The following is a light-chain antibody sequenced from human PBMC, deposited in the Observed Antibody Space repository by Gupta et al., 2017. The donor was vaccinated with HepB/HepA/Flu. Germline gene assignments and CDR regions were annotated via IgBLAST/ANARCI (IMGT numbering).Light chain of an antibody. J-gene: IGLJ1*01. Sequence: QSALTQPPSVSGSPGQSVTISCTGSSSDVGSYNRVSWYQQPQGTAPKLMIYEVNNRPSGVPDRFSGSKSGNTASLTISGLQAEDETDYFCNSYTTSSTYVFGTGTKVTVL. V-gene: IGLV2-18*02. CDR1: SSDVGSYNR. CDR3: NSYTTSSTYV. CDR2: EVN.